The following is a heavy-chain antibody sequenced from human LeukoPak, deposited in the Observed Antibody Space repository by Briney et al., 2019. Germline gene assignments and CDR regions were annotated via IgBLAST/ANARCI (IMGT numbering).Heavy chain of an antibody. J-gene: IGHJ5*02. CDR1: GGSISSYY. Sequence: SETLSLTCTVSGGSISSYYWSWIRQPPGKGLEWIGYIYYSGSTNYNPSLKSRVTISVDTSKNQFSLKLSSVTAADTAVYYCARGYYDSSGYYYENWFDPWGLGTLVTVSS. V-gene: IGHV4-59*01. CDR3: ARGYYDSSGYYYENWFDP. CDR2: IYYSGST. D-gene: IGHD3-22*01.